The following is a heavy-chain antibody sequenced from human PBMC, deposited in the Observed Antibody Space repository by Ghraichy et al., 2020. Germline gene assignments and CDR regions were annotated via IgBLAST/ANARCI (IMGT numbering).Heavy chain of an antibody. CDR2: IYYSGST. J-gene: IGHJ6*02. CDR1: GGSISSSSYY. D-gene: IGHD2-21*02. Sequence: SETLSLTCTVSGGSISSSSYYWGWIRQPPGKGLEWIGSIYYSGSTYYNPSLKSRVTISVDTSKNQFSLKLSSVTAADTAVYYCAAIGCGGDCYSLFRSYYYGMDVWGQGTTVTVSS. CDR3: AAIGCGGDCYSLFRSYYYGMDV. V-gene: IGHV4-39*01.